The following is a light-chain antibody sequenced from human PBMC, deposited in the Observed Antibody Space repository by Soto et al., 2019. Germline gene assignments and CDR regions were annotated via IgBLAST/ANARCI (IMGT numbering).Light chain of an antibody. CDR2: EVT. CDR3: SSYAGSNNFGV. Sequence: QSALTQPASVSGSPGQSITISCTGTSGDIGSYNRVSWYQQHPGKAPKLIIYEVTDRPSGVSNRFSGSKSGNTASLTVSGLQAEDEADYYCSSYAGSNNFGVFGTGTKVTVL. CDR1: SGDIGSYNR. V-gene: IGLV2-14*01. J-gene: IGLJ1*01.